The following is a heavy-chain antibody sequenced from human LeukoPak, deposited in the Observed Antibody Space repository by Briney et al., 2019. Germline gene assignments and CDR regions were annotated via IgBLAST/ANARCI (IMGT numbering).Heavy chain of an antibody. CDR2: ISGSGGST. CDR3: ARGGCSGSSCFFGNDY. Sequence: GGSLRLSCAASGFTFSSYAMSWVRQAPGKGLEWVSAISGSGGSTYYADSVKGRFTISRDNSKNTLYLQMNSLRAEDTAVYYCARGGCSGSSCFFGNDYWGQGTLVTVSS. V-gene: IGHV3-23*01. D-gene: IGHD2-15*01. CDR1: GFTFSSYA. J-gene: IGHJ4*02.